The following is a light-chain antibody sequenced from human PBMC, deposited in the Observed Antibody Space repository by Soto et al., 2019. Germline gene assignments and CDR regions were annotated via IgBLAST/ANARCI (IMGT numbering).Light chain of an antibody. CDR1: HDISTF. CDR2: EAS. J-gene: IGKJ5*01. CDR3: QQRYTLPFP. Sequence: DLPMPQSPSSLSASVGARVPLTCRASHDISTFLAWYQQKPGKAPQLLIYEASTLQSGVPSRFSGSGSGTEVTLTISGLLPEDGAAYHCQQRYTLPFPFAQGPRLKI. V-gene: IGKV1-9*01.